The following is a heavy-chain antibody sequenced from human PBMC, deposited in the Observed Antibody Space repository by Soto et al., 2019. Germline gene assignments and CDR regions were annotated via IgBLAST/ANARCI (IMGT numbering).Heavy chain of an antibody. J-gene: IGHJ5*02. D-gene: IGHD5-12*01. CDR3: ARDFSGYDTEWFDP. CDR1: GGTFSSYA. Sequence: SVKVSCKASGGTFSSYAISWVRQAPGQGLEWMGGIIPIFGTANYAQKFQGRVTITADESTSTAYMELSSLRSEDTAVYYCARDFSGYDTEWFDPWGQGTLVTVSS. CDR2: IIPIFGTA. V-gene: IGHV1-69*13.